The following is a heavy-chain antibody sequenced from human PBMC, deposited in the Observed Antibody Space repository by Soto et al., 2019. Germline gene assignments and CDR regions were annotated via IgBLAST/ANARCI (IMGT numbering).Heavy chain of an antibody. D-gene: IGHD2-2*01. J-gene: IGHJ6*02. V-gene: IGHV5-51*01. CDR3: ARSSSTSYGYYGMDV. CDR1: GYSFTSYW. Sequence: GESLKISCKGSGYSFTSYWIGWVRQMPGKGLEWMGIIYPGDSDTRYSPSFQGQVTISADKSISTAYLQWSSLKASDTAMYYCARSSSTSYGYYGMDVWGQGTTVTVSS. CDR2: IYPGDSDT.